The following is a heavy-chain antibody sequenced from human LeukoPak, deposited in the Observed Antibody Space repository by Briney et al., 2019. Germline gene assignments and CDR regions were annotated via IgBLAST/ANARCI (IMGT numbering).Heavy chain of an antibody. J-gene: IGHJ6*03. CDR2: ISSSSSYI. Sequence: GGSLRLSCAASGFTFSSYSMNWVRQAPGKGLEWVSSISSSSSYIYYADSVKGRFTISRDNAENSLYLQMNSLRAEDTAVYYCARGQWELSHYYYYDMDVWGKGTTVTVSS. CDR3: ARGQWELSHYYYYDMDV. CDR1: GFTFSSYS. D-gene: IGHD1-26*01. V-gene: IGHV3-21*01.